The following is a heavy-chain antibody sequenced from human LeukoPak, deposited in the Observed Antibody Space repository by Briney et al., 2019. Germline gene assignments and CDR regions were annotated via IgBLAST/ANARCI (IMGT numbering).Heavy chain of an antibody. D-gene: IGHD2-8*02. Sequence: PSETLSLTCTVSGDSISNSFWWSWVRQPPGKGLDWIGGISHTGSTKYNPSLKNRVTISRDSSKNQFSLKLNSVTAADTATYYCTRSAGWWSLDNWGQGALVTVSS. CDR1: GDSISNSFW. V-gene: IGHV4-4*02. CDR3: TRSAGWWSLDN. J-gene: IGHJ4*02. CDR2: ISHTGST.